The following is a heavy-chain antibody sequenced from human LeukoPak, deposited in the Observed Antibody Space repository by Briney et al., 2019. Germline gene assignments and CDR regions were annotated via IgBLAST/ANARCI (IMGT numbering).Heavy chain of an antibody. J-gene: IGHJ4*02. CDR2: IYHSGST. CDR1: GYSMSSGYY. Sequence: PAETLSLTCTVSGYSMSSGYYWGWIRQPPGKGLEWIGSIYHSGSTYYNPSVKSRVTISVDTSKNQFYLKLSSVTAADTAVYYCARVANSYGYGVVGYCGQGTLVTVSS. CDR3: ARVANSYGYGVVGY. V-gene: IGHV4-38-2*02. D-gene: IGHD5-18*01.